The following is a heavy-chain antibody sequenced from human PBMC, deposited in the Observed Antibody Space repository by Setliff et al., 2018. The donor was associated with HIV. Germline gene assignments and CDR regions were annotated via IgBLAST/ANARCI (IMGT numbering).Heavy chain of an antibody. CDR3: AREESASSWGYYHYYMDV. CDR2: TKFDGSES. J-gene: IGHJ6*03. CDR1: GLTFNRYW. D-gene: IGHD3-16*01. V-gene: IGHV3-7*01. Sequence: GGSLRLSCVASGLTFNRYWMSWVRQVPGKGLAWVSNTKFDGSESYYVDSVKGRFIASTDNAKNSLFLQMNSLRAEDTAVYYCAREESASSWGYYHYYMDVWGKGTTVTVSS.